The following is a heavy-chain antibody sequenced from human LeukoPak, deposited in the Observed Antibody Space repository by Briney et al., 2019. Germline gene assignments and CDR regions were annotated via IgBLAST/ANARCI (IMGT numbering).Heavy chain of an antibody. CDR2: IRIKAYGGTT. J-gene: IGHJ4*02. V-gene: IGHV3-49*04. D-gene: IGHD6-19*01. CDR1: GFTFGDYA. CDR3: TRVRIAVAGRGRYFDY. Sequence: HPGGSLRLSCTASGFTFGDYAMSWVCQAPGKGLGWVGFIRIKAYGGTTEYAASVKGRFTISRDDSKSIAYLQMNSLKTEDTAVYYCTRVRIAVAGRGRYFDYWGQGTLVTVSS.